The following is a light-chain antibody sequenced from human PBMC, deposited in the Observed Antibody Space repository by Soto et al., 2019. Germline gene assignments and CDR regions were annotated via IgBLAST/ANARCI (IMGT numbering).Light chain of an antibody. CDR1: NSDIGGYNY. Sequence: QLVLTQPASVSGSPGQSITISCTGSNSDIGGYNYVSWYQQHPGKVPKLMIYDVTNRPSGVSNRFSGSKSGNTASLTISGLQAEDEADYYCSSFTSSTTLVFGGGTKLTVL. V-gene: IGLV2-14*01. CDR3: SSFTSSTTLV. CDR2: DVT. J-gene: IGLJ2*01.